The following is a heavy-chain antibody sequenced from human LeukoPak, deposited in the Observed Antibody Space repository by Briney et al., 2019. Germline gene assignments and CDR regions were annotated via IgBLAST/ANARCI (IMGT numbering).Heavy chain of an antibody. CDR2: IYTSGST. V-gene: IGHV4-4*07. D-gene: IGHD5-18*01. CDR3: ARGGRYSYGPPPGNFDY. J-gene: IGHJ4*02. CDR1: GGSISSYY. Sequence: SEALSLTCTVSGGSISSYYWSWIRQPAGKGLEWIGRIYTSGSTNYNPSLKSRVTMSVDTSKNQFSLKLSSVTAADTAVYYCARGGRYSYGPPPGNFDYWGQGTLVTVSS.